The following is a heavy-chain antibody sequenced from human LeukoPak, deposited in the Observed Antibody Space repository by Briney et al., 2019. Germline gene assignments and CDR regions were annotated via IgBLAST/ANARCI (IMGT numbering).Heavy chain of an antibody. D-gene: IGHD3-22*01. CDR1: GFTFSSYA. J-gene: IGHJ4*02. Sequence: GGSLRLSCAASGFTFSSYAMHWVRQAPGKGLEWVAVISYDGSNKYYADSVKARFTISRGNSKNTLYLQMNSLRAEDTAVYYCARRNHYDSKDIDYWGQGTLVTVSS. CDR2: ISYDGSNK. V-gene: IGHV3-30*04. CDR3: ARRNHYDSKDIDY.